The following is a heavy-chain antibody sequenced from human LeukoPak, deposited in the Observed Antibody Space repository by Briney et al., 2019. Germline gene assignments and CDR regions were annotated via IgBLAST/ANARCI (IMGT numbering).Heavy chain of an antibody. J-gene: IGHJ4*02. Sequence: SETLSLTCTVSGDSISSYYWSWIRQPAGKGLEWIGRIYASGSTNYNPSLRSRVTLSVDTSKNQFSLKLTSVTAADTAVYYCARGYNVLTGYYYFDNWGQGTLVTVSS. CDR3: ARGYNVLTGYYYFDN. D-gene: IGHD3-9*01. CDR1: GDSISSYY. CDR2: IYASGST. V-gene: IGHV4-4*07.